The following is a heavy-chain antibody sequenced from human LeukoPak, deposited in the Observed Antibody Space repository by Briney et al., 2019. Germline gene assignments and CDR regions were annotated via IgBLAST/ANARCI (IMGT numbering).Heavy chain of an antibody. J-gene: IGHJ6*03. D-gene: IGHD2-15*01. V-gene: IGHV1-69*05. CDR2: IIPIFGTA. CDR3: ARNRYCSGGSCYAPLYYYMDV. Sequence: SVKVSCKASGGTFSSYAISWVRQAPGQGLEWMGGIIPIFGTANYAQKFQGRVTITTDESTGTAYMELSSLRSEDTAVYYCARNRYCSGGSCYAPLYYYMDVWGKGTTVTVSS. CDR1: GGTFSSYA.